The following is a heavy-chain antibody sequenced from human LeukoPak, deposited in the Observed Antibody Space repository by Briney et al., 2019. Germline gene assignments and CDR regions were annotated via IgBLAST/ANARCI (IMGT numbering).Heavy chain of an antibody. D-gene: IGHD1-26*01. V-gene: IGHV3-66*01. CDR3: AKVSNPSGSYFYYYMDV. J-gene: IGHJ6*03. Sequence: PGGTLTLSCAASGCTFSNNYMRWVRQAPGKGLEWVSLIYSGGSTYYSDSVKGRFIISRDNSKNTLYLQMNSLRAEDTAVYYCAKVSNPSGSYFYYYMDVWGKGTTVTISS. CDR2: IYSGGST. CDR1: GCTFSNNY.